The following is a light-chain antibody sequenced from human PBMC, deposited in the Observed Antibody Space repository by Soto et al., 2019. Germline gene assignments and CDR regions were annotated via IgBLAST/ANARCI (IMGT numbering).Light chain of an antibody. CDR3: CSYAGSYLGV. CDR2: DVS. V-gene: IGLV2-11*01. J-gene: IGLJ1*01. Sequence: QSALTQPRSVSGSPGQSVTISCTGTSSDVGGYNYVSWYQQHLGKAPKLMIYDVSKRPSGVPDRFSGSKSGNTASLTISGLQAEDEADYYCCSYAGSYLGVFGTGTKVTVL. CDR1: SSDVGGYNY.